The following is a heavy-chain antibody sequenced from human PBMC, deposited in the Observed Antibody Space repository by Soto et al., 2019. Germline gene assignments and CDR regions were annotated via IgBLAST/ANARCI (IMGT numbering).Heavy chain of an antibody. Sequence: QVQLVQSGAEVKSPGASVKVSCKASGYTFSNHAMFWLRQAPGQRPVWMGWINTDKGNTHYSQKFQGRVTISRDTSASTVYMELSNLKSEDTAVYYCARDRSIRGRSWFDPWGQGTLVTVSS. J-gene: IGHJ5*02. D-gene: IGHD3-10*01. V-gene: IGHV1-3*04. CDR1: GYTFSNHA. CDR3: ARDRSIRGRSWFDP. CDR2: INTDKGNT.